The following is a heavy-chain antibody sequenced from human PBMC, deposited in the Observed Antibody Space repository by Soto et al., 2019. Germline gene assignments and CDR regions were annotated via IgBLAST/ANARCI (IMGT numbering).Heavy chain of an antibody. CDR3: ARDQGYYDSSGYFDY. Sequence: PGVSLRLSCAASGFTFSDYYMSCIRQAPGKGLEWVSYISSSGSIIYYADSVKGRFTISRDNARNSLYLQLNSMRAEDTAVYYCARDQGYYDSSGYFDYWGQGTLVTVSS. J-gene: IGHJ4*02. CDR1: GFTFSDYY. CDR2: ISSSGSII. D-gene: IGHD3-22*01. V-gene: IGHV3-11*01.